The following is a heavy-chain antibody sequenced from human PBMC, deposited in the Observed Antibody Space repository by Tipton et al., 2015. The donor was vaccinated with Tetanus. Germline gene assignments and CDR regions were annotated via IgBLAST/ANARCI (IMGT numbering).Heavy chain of an antibody. CDR2: ISGSGGST. J-gene: IGHJ4*02. Sequence: GSLRLSCAASGFTFSSYAMSWVRQAPGKGLEWVSAISGSGGSTYYADSVKGRFTISRDNSKSTLYLQMNSLRAEDTAVYYCAKVFLGYSYGTFDYWGQGTLVTVSS. CDR3: AKVFLGYSYGTFDY. D-gene: IGHD5-18*01. V-gene: IGHV3-23*01. CDR1: GFTFSSYA.